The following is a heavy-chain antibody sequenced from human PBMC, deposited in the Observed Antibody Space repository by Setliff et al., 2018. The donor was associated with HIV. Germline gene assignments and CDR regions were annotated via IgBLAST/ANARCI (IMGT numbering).Heavy chain of an antibody. CDR3: ARDMGFCSGGSCYGIH. Sequence: SETLSLTCTVSGYSISSGYYWGWIRQPPGKGLEWIGSIYHSGSTYYNPSLKSRVTISVDTSKNQFSLKLSSVTAADTAVYYCARDMGFCSGGSCYGIHWGQGTLVTVSS. V-gene: IGHV4-38-2*02. D-gene: IGHD2-15*01. CDR1: GYSISSGYY. CDR2: IYHSGST. J-gene: IGHJ4*02.